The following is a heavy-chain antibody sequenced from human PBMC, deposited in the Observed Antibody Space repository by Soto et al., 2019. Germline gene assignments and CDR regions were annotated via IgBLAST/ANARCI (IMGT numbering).Heavy chain of an antibody. Sequence: GESLKISCKGSGYSFINYWIGWVRQMPGKGLEWMGIIYPGDSDTRYSPSFQGRVTISADKSISTAYLQWSSLKASDTAIYYCARHSKGDYHHLGYYYYYMDVWGKGTTVTISS. D-gene: IGHD3-16*01. CDR3: ARHSKGDYHHLGYYYYYMDV. CDR2: IYPGDSDT. V-gene: IGHV5-51*01. J-gene: IGHJ6*03. CDR1: GYSFINYW.